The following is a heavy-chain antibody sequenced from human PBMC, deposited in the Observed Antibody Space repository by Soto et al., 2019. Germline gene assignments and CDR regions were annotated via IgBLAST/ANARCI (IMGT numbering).Heavy chain of an antibody. D-gene: IGHD3-22*01. V-gene: IGHV3-21*01. CDR1: GFTFSSYS. CDR2: ISSSSSYI. J-gene: IGHJ4*02. CDR3: GSRRDYYDGSGYSEN. Sequence: EVQLVESGGGLVKPGGSLRLSCAASGFTFSSYSMNWVRQAPGKGLEWVSSISSSSSYIYYADSVKVRFTISRDNAKNSLYMQMNILRSEDTDVYYCGSRRDYYDGSGYSENWGQGTLVTVSS.